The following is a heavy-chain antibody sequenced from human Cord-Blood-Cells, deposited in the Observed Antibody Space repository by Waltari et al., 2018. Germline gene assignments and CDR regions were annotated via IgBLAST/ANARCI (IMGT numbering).Heavy chain of an antibody. CDR2: INAGNGNT. V-gene: IGHV1-3*01. D-gene: IGHD2-2*02. CDR3: ARGDCSSTSCYSHFDY. CDR1: GYTFTSYA. Sequence: QVQLVQSGAEVKKPGASVKVSCKASGYTFTSYAMHWVRQAPGQRLEWMGWINAGNGNTKYSQKFQGRVTITSDTSASTAYMELSSLRSEDTAVYYCARGDCSSTSCYSHFDYWGQGTLVTVSS. J-gene: IGHJ4*02.